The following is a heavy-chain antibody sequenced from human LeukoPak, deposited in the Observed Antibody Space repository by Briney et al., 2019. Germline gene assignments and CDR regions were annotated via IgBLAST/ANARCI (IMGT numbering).Heavy chain of an antibody. CDR3: AKYDSSSWYVGYFQH. J-gene: IGHJ1*01. Sequence: GGSLRLSCAASGFTFSGYAMSWVRQAPGKGLHWVSSISGSGGSTYYAGSVKGRFAVSRDNSKNTLYLQMSSLRAEDTAVYYCAKYDSSSWYVGYFQHWGQGTLVTVSS. CDR2: ISGSGGST. V-gene: IGHV3-23*01. D-gene: IGHD6-13*01. CDR1: GFTFSGYA.